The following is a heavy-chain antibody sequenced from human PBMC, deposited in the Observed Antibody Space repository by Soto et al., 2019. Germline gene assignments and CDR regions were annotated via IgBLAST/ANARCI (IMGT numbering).Heavy chain of an antibody. Sequence: QLVETGGGLIQSGTSLTLSCAASGFSVSRNYMTWVRQAPGKGLEWVSFVYSGGATFYADSVKGRFILSRDDSQNTMHLQMNNLRAEDTAVYYCARVPGRLWGRGTLVSVAS. CDR3: ARVPGRL. D-gene: IGHD3-10*01. J-gene: IGHJ4*02. CDR2: VYSGGAT. V-gene: IGHV3-53*02. CDR1: GFSVSRNY.